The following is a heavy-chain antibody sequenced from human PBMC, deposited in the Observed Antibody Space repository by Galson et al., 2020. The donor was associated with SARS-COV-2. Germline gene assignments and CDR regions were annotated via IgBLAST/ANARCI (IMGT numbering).Heavy chain of an antibody. CDR1: GYTFTGYY. J-gene: IGHJ6*02. V-gene: IGHV1-2*02. D-gene: IGHD3-22*01. Sequence: GESLKISCKASGYTFTGYYMHWVRQAPGQGPEWMGWINPNSGGTNYAQKFQGRVTMTRDTSISTAYMELSRLRSDDTAVYYCARARGKGYDSSVDVWGQGTTVTVSS. CDR3: ARARGKGYDSSVDV. CDR2: INPNSGGT.